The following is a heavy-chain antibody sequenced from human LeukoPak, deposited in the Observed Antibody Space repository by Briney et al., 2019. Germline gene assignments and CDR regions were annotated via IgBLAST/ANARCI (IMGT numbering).Heavy chain of an antibody. V-gene: IGHV1-69*02. CDR3: ARSRDGYNNFDY. CDR2: IIPILGIA. D-gene: IGHD5-24*01. J-gene: IGHJ4*02. Sequence: SVTVSCTASGGTFSSYTISWVRQAPGQGLEWMGRIIPILGIANYAQKFQGRVTITADKSTSTAYMELSSLRSEDTAVYYCARSRDGYNNFDYWGQGTLVTVSS. CDR1: GGTFSSYT.